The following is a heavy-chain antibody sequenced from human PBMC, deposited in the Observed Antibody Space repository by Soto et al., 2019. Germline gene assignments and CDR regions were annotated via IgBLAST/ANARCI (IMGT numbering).Heavy chain of an antibody. D-gene: IGHD3-22*01. V-gene: IGHV5-51*01. CDR3: AGGPYYYDSSGYYYLRPSYYFDY. Sequence: PGESLKISCKGSGYSFTSYWIGWVRQMPGKGLEWMGIIYPGDSDTRYSPSFQGQVTISADKSISTAYLQWSSLKASDTAMYYCAGGPYYYDSSGYYYLRPSYYFDYWGQGTLVTVSS. J-gene: IGHJ4*02. CDR2: IYPGDSDT. CDR1: GYSFTSYW.